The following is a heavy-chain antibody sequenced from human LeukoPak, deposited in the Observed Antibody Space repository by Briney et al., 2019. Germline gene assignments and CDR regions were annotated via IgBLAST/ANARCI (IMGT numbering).Heavy chain of an antibody. CDR1: GFTVSSNY. CDR2: IYSGGST. J-gene: IGHJ6*04. D-gene: IGHD6-25*01. CDR3: ARAGGIAAAGFVDV. V-gene: IGHV3-53*01. Sequence: PGRSLRLSCAASGFTVSSNYMSWVRQAPGKGLEWDSVIYSGGSTYYADSLKGRFTISRDNSKNTLYLQMNSLRAEDTAVYYCARAGGIAAAGFVDVWGKGTTVTVSS.